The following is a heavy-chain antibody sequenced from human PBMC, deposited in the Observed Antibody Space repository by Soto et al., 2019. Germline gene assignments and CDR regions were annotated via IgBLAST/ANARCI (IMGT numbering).Heavy chain of an antibody. CDR1: GFTFSSYS. CDR3: AREPPWAGDEDAFDI. CDR2: ISSSSSYI. J-gene: IGHJ3*02. D-gene: IGHD7-27*01. V-gene: IGHV3-21*01. Sequence: GGSLRLSCAASGFTFSSYSMNWVRQAPGKGLEWVSSISSSSSYIYYADSVKGRFTISRDNAKNSLYLQMNSLRAEDTAVYYCAREPPWAGDEDAFDIWGQGTMVTVSS.